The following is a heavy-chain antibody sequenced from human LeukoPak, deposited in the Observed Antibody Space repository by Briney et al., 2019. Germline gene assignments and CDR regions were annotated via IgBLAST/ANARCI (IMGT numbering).Heavy chain of an antibody. CDR3: ARVEATTGRNYHYYYMDV. Sequence: TGGSLRLSCEASGFTFSHYGMHWVRQAPGKGLEWVAVIWSDATNQYYADSVKGRFTISRDNFKNTVSLQMNSLRAEDTAVYYCARVEATTGRNYHYYYMDVWGKGTTVTVSS. J-gene: IGHJ6*03. D-gene: IGHD1-1*01. CDR2: IWSDATNQ. V-gene: IGHV3-33*01. CDR1: GFTFSHYG.